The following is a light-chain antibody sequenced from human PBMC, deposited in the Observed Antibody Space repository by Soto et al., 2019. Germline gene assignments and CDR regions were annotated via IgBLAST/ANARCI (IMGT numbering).Light chain of an antibody. Sequence: QSVLTQPPSVSGAPGQRVTISCTWSSSNIGAGYDVHWYQQLPGTAPKLLIYGNSNRPSGVPDRFSGSKSGTSASLAITWLQAEDEADYYCQSYDSSLSGWVFGGGTKVTVL. J-gene: IGLJ3*02. CDR2: GNS. CDR1: SSNIGAGYD. CDR3: QSYDSSLSGWV. V-gene: IGLV1-40*01.